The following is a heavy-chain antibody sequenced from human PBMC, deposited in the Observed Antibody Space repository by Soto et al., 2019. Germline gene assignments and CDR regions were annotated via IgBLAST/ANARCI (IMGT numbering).Heavy chain of an antibody. CDR1: GGSLSDYF. D-gene: IGHD2-15*01. V-gene: IGHV4-34*01. CDR2: INHLGSI. Sequence: SETLSLTCVVSGGSLSDYFWSWIRQPPGMALEWIGEINHLGSINYNPSLKSRVTMSVDTSKNQFSLKLSSVTAADTAVYYCASMGTDCSGGSCYQNAEYFQHWGQGTLVTVSS. CDR3: ASMGTDCSGGSCYQNAEYFQH. J-gene: IGHJ1*01.